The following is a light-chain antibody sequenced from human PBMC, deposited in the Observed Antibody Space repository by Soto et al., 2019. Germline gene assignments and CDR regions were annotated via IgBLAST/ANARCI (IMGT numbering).Light chain of an antibody. CDR2: KAS. CDR3: QQYNSYSET. J-gene: IGKJ1*01. CDR1: QSISSC. Sequence: DIQMTQSPATLSASVGDRATITCRASQSISSCLAWYQQQPGKAPKLLIYKASSFESGVPSRFSGSGSGTEFTLTISSLQPDDFATYFCQQYNSYSETFGRGTKVEIK. V-gene: IGKV1-5*03.